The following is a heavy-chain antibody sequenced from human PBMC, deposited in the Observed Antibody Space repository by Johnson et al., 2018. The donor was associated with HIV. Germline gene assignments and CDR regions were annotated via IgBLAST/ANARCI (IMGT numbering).Heavy chain of an antibody. D-gene: IGHD5-18*01. V-gene: IGHV3-15*01. J-gene: IGHJ3*02. CDR3: AREIAIQLWAHDAFDI. CDR1: GFTFSNAW. CDR2: IKSKTDGGTT. Sequence: VQLVESGGGLVQPGGSLRLSCAASGFTFSNAWMSWVRPAPGMGLEWVGRIKSKTDGGTTDYAAPVKGRFTISRDEAKNTLYLQMNSLRAEDTAVYYCAREIAIQLWAHDAFDIWGQGTMVTVSS.